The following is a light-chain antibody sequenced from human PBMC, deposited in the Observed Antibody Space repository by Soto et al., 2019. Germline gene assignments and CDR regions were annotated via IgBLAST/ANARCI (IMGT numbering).Light chain of an antibody. CDR2: ATS. V-gene: IGKV3-15*01. CDR3: QQYCDWPLT. Sequence: EIVLTQSPATLSVSPGERATLSCRASQSVGNNFAWYQQKPGQAPRLLIFATSTRATGVPARFSGSGSGTDFTLTISSLQSEDFAVYYCQQYCDWPLTFGGGTKVEIE. J-gene: IGKJ4*01. CDR1: QSVGNN.